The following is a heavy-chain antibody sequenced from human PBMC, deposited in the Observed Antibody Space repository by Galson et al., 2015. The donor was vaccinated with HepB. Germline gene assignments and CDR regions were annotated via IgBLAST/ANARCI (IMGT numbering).Heavy chain of an antibody. CDR3: AREISGWYPAGGF. J-gene: IGHJ4*02. CDR2: IRSRGRYI. Sequence: SLRLSCAASGFTFSSYSMHWVRQAPGKGLEWVSPIRSRGRYIYYADSVKGRFTISRDNAQNPLYLQMNSLRAEDTAVYYCAREISGWYPAGGFRGQGTLVTVSS. CDR1: GFTFSSYS. V-gene: IGHV3-21*01. D-gene: IGHD6-19*01.